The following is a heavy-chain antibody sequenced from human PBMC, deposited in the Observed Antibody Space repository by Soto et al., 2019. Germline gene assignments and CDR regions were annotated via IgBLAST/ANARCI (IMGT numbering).Heavy chain of an antibody. CDR3: ARMPRITMVRGVIIAYDY. Sequence: SETLSLTCAVYGGSFSGYYWSWIRQPPGKGLEWIGEINHSGSTNYNPSLKSRVTISVDTSKNQFSLKLSSVTAADTAVYYCARMPRITMVRGVIIAYDYWGQGTLVTVSS. V-gene: IGHV4-34*01. CDR2: INHSGST. J-gene: IGHJ4*02. CDR1: GGSFSGYY. D-gene: IGHD3-10*01.